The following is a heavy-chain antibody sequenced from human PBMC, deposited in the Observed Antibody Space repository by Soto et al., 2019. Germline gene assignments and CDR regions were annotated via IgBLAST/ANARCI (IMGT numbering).Heavy chain of an antibody. CDR3: ARDEGGDTAMGDYFDY. Sequence: PVGSLRLSCAASGFTFSSYWMSWVRQAPGKGLEWVANIKQDGSEKYYVDSVKGRFTISRDNAKNSLYLQMNSLRAEDTAVYYCARDEGGDTAMGDYFDYWGQGTL. CDR2: IKQDGSEK. CDR1: GFTFSSYW. D-gene: IGHD5-18*01. V-gene: IGHV3-7*03. J-gene: IGHJ4*02.